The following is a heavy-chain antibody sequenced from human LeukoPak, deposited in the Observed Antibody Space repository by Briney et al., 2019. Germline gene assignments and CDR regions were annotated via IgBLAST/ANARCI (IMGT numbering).Heavy chain of an antibody. J-gene: IGHJ4*02. CDR1: GFTLSSYA. CDR2: ISSNGGST. CDR3: ARSIAVAGRIQLFDY. D-gene: IGHD6-19*01. Sequence: PGGSLRLSCAASGFTLSSYAMHWVRQAPGKGLEYVSAISSNGGSTYYANSVKGRFTISRDNSKNTLYLQMGSLRAEDMAVYYCARSIAVAGRIQLFDYWGQGTLVTVSS. V-gene: IGHV3-64*01.